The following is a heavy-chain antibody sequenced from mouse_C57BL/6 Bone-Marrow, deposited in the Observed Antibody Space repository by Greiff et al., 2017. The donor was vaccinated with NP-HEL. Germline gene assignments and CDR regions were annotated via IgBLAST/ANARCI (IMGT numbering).Heavy chain of an antibody. D-gene: IGHD1-1*01. V-gene: IGHV1-64*01. CDR1: GYTFTSYW. CDR3: ARGYYGSSYNY. J-gene: IGHJ2*01. Sequence: QVQLQQPGAELVKPGASVKLSCKASGYTFTSYWMHWVKQRPGQGLEWIGMINPNSGSTNSNEKFKSKATLTVDKSSSTAYMQLSSLTSEDSAVYYCARGYYGSSYNYWGQGTTLTVSS. CDR2: INPNSGST.